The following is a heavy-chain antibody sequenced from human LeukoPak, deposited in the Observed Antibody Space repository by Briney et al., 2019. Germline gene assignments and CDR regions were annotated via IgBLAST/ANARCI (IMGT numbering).Heavy chain of an antibody. CDR2: IYYSGST. CDR3: ARDKGGYSYGYHYAFDI. D-gene: IGHD5-18*01. J-gene: IGHJ3*02. CDR1: GGSISSSSYY. V-gene: IGHV4-39*07. Sequence: SETLSLTCTVSGGSISSSSYYWGWIRQPPGKGLEWIGSIYYSGSTYYNPSLKSRVTISVDTSKNQFSLKLSSVTAADTAVYYCARDKGGYSYGYHYAFDIWGQGTMVTVSS.